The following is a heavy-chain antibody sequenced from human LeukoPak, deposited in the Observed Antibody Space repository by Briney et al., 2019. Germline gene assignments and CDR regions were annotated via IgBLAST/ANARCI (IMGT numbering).Heavy chain of an antibody. CDR3: AKWGDYDILTGYYDPDY. V-gene: IGHV3-23*01. CDR2: ISGRDDST. J-gene: IGHJ4*02. CDR1: GFTVTNHA. Sequence: PGASLRLSCAASGFTVTNHAMYWVRQAPGRGLEWVSAISGRDDSTYYADSVKGRFTISRDTSKNTLFLQMNSLRAEDTAVYYCAKWGDYDILTGYYDPDYWGQGTLVTVSS. D-gene: IGHD3-9*01.